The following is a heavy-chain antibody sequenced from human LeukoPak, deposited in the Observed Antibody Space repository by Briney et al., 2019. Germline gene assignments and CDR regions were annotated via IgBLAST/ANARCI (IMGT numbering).Heavy chain of an antibody. CDR3: FREGGD. CDR2: INIDERIT. V-gene: IGHV3-74*01. D-gene: IGHD3-10*01. J-gene: IGHJ4*02. Sequence: TGGSLRLSCAASGFTFSSYAMHWVRQAPGKGLVWVSYINIDERITGYADSVKGRFTISRDNAKNTLYLQMNSLRAEDTAIYYCFREGGDWGQGTLVTVSS. CDR1: GFTFSSYA.